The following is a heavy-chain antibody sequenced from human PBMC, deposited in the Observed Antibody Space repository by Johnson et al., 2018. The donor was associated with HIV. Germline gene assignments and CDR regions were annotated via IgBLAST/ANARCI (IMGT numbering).Heavy chain of an antibody. CDR1: GFTFDDYG. V-gene: IGHV3-23*04. Sequence: VQLVESGGGVVRPGGSLRLSCAASGFTFDDYGMSWVRQVPGKGLEWVSAISGSGGSTYYADSVKGRFTISRDNSKNTLYLQMNSLRAEDTAVYYCARDSAYCGGDCHDAFDIWGQGTMVTVSS. J-gene: IGHJ3*02. D-gene: IGHD2-21*02. CDR3: ARDSAYCGGDCHDAFDI. CDR2: ISGSGGST.